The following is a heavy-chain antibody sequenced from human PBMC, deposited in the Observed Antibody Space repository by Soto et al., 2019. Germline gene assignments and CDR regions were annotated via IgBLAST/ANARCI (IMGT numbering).Heavy chain of an antibody. J-gene: IGHJ4*02. D-gene: IGHD6-6*01. V-gene: IGHV3-30-3*01. CDR3: ARGRAEYSSSSADY. CDR1: GFTFSSYA. Sequence: GGSLRLSCAASGFTFSSYAMRWVRQAPGKGLEWVAVISYDGSNKYYADSVKGRFTISRDNSKSTLYLQMNSLRAEDTAVYYCARGRAEYSSSSADYWGQGTLVTVSS. CDR2: ISYDGSNK.